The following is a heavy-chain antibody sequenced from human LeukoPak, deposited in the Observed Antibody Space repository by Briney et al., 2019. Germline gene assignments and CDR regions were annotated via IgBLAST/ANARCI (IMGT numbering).Heavy chain of an antibody. CDR2: TYCRSKWYN. J-gene: IGHJ5*02. Sequence: SQTLSLTCAISGDSVSSNSAAWNWIRQSPSRGLEWLGRTYCRSKWYNDYAVSVKSRITINPDTSKNQFSLQLNSVTPEDTAVYYCARETMDGSSWPGWWFDPWGQGTLVTVSS. CDR3: ARETMDGSSWPGWWFDP. D-gene: IGHD6-13*01. V-gene: IGHV6-1*01. CDR1: GDSVSSNSAA.